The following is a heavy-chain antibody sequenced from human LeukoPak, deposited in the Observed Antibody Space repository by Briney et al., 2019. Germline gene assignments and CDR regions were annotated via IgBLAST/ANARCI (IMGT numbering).Heavy chain of an antibody. CDR2: IKQDGSVK. Sequence: GGSLRLSCAASGFTFSTYALSWVRQAPGKGLEWVANIKQDGSVKYYVDSVKGRFTISRDNAKNSLYLQMNSLRAEDTAVYYCARDGKQWRLLSVRSIDYWGQGTLVTVSS. V-gene: IGHV3-7*01. CDR3: ARDGKQWRLLSVRSIDY. CDR1: GFTFSTYA. D-gene: IGHD3-3*01. J-gene: IGHJ4*02.